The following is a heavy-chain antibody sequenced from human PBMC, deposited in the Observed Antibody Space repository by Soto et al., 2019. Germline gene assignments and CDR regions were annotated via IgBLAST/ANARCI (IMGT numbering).Heavy chain of an antibody. CDR3: ARRHCMTTSCLHFDH. V-gene: IGHV4-39*01. D-gene: IGHD2-2*01. Sequence: PSETVSLTCSVSGASIRGSSDYYWGWIRQPPGKGLEWIGSIYYTGITYYNPSLESRAAISVDTSRSQFSLKLTSLTAADTGVYYCARRHCMTTSCLHFDHWGQGALVTVSS. CDR1: GASIRGSSDYY. CDR2: IYYTGIT. J-gene: IGHJ4*02.